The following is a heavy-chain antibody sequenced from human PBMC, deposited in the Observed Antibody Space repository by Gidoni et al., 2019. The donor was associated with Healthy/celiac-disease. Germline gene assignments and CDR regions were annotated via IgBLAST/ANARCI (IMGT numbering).Heavy chain of an antibody. Sequence: EVQLVESGGGLVQPGGSLRLSCAASGFTFSSYWMSWVRQAPGKGLEWVANIKQDGSEKYYVDSVKGRFTISRDNAKNSLYLQMNSLRAEDTAVYYCARVIIANGHNFDYWGQGTLVTVSS. D-gene: IGHD3-10*01. CDR1: GFTFSSYW. CDR2: IKQDGSEK. J-gene: IGHJ4*02. V-gene: IGHV3-7*01. CDR3: ARVIIANGHNFDY.